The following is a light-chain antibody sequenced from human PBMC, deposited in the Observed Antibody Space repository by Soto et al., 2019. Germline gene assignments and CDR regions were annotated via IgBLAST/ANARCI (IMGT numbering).Light chain of an antibody. V-gene: IGKV3-15*01. CDR3: QQYSDWPLVT. CDR1: QSVSAY. CDR2: GAS. Sequence: EIVMTQPPATLSVSPGERVTLSCRASQSVSAYLAWYLQKPGQAPRLLIYGASTRATGIPARFSGSGSGTEFTLTISSLQSEDSAVYHCQQYSDWPLVTFGGGTKVEI. J-gene: IGKJ4*01.